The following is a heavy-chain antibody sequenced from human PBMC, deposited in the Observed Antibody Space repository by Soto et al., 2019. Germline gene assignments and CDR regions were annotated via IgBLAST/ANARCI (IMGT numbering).Heavy chain of an antibody. CDR3: ARETLRDAIDI. Sequence: PGGSLRLSCVASGFDFRSYEMNWVRQAPGKGLEWVSNIRANDESIYYADSVKGRVSVSRDNSKNSLFLEMNSLRVDDTAVYYCARETLRDAIDIWGKGTMVTLSS. CDR2: IRANDESI. CDR1: GFDFRSYE. V-gene: IGHV3-48*03. J-gene: IGHJ3*02.